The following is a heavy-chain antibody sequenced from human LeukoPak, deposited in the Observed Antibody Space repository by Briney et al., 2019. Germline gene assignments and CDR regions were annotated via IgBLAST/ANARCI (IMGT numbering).Heavy chain of an antibody. CDR3: ARELGYCSGGNCHSLYYFDY. CDR1: GGPISSYY. CDR2: PYYCGST. J-gene: IGHJ4*02. Sequence: KPSETLSLTCTVSGGPISSYYWGWIRPPPGQGLEGIGYPYYCGSTNYTPSLKRRVSISVDTSTNQFSLKLSSVTAAVTAVYYWARELGYCSGGNCHSLYYFDYWGQGTLVTVSS. D-gene: IGHD2-15*01. V-gene: IGHV4-59*01.